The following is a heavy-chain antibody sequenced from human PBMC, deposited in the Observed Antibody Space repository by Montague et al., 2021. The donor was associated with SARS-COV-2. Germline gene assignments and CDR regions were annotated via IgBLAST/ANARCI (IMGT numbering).Heavy chain of an antibody. D-gene: IGHD3-22*01. CDR2: IDYSGST. Sequence: SETLSLTCTVSGGSISTYYWNWIRQFPGKGLEWIGYIDYSGSTNYNPSLQSRVIISVDTSKNQFSLKLSSVTAADTAVYYCARIWYSSGYQGIYYFDYWGQGTLVTVSS. CDR1: GGSISTYY. V-gene: IGHV4-59*01. CDR3: ARIWYSSGYQGIYYFDY. J-gene: IGHJ4*02.